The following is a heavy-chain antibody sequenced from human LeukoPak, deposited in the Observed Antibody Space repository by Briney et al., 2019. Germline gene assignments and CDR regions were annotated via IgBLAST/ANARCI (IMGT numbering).Heavy chain of an antibody. V-gene: IGHV3-23*01. CDR3: AKDRGSGPTEFDY. CDR2: ISGSGDNT. Sequence: GGSVRLSCAASGFTFSTYAVNWVRQAPGKGLEWVSTISGSGDNTYYADSVKGRFTISRDNSKDTLYLQMSSVRVDDTAVYYCAKDRGSGPTEFDYWGQGTLVTVSS. D-gene: IGHD6-19*01. J-gene: IGHJ4*02. CDR1: GFTFSTYA.